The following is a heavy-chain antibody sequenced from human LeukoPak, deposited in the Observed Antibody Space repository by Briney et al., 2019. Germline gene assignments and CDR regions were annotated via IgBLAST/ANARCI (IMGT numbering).Heavy chain of an antibody. CDR2: IYHSGST. Sequence: KPSETLSLTCTVSGYSISSGYYWGWIRPPPGKGLEWIGSIYHSGSTYYNPSLKSRVTISVDTSKNQFSLKLSSVTAADTAVYYCARDPAGGDVWGQGTTVTVSS. D-gene: IGHD2-2*01. J-gene: IGHJ6*02. CDR3: ARDPAGGDV. V-gene: IGHV4-38-2*02. CDR1: GYSISSGYY.